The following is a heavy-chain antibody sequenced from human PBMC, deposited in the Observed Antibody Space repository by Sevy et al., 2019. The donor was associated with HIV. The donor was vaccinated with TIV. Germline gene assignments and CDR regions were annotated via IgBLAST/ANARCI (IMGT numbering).Heavy chain of an antibody. J-gene: IGHJ5*02. Sequence: GSLRLSCAASGFTFSSYAMHWVRQAPGKGLEWVAIISYDGSNKYYADSVKGRFTISRDNSKNTLYLQMNSLRAEDTAVYYCARDIDYYDSSSWFDPWGQGTLVTVSS. CDR2: ISYDGSNK. D-gene: IGHD3-22*01. CDR3: ARDIDYYDSSSWFDP. V-gene: IGHV3-30-3*01. CDR1: GFTFSSYA.